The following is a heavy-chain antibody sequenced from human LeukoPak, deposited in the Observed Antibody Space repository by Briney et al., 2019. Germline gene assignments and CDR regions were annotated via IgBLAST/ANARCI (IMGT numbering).Heavy chain of an antibody. CDR1: GFTFSSYA. V-gene: IGHV4-34*08. Sequence: GSLRLSCAASGFTFSSYAMSWVRQPPGKGLEWIGEINHSGSTNYNPSLKSRVTISVDTSKNQFSLKLSSVTAADTAVYYCATWTGSDDYWGQGTLVTVSS. D-gene: IGHD2-15*01. J-gene: IGHJ4*02. CDR2: INHSGST. CDR3: ATWTGSDDY.